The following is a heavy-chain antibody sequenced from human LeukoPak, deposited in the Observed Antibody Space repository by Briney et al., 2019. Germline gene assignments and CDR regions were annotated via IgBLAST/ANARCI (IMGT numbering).Heavy chain of an antibody. J-gene: IGHJ4*02. CDR2: ISGSGGST. CDR1: GFTFSSYA. CDR3: AKASLTWVVAAIGFYFDY. Sequence: GGSLRLSCAASGFTFSSYAMSWVRQAPGKGLGWVSAISGSGGSTYYADSVKGRFTISRDNSKNTLYLQMNSLRAEDTVVYYCAKASLTWVVAAIGFYFDYWGQGTLVTVSS. V-gene: IGHV3-23*01. D-gene: IGHD2-15*01.